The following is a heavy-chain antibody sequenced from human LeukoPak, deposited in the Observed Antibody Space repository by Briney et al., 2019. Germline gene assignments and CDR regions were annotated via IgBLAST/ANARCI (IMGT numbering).Heavy chain of an antibody. V-gene: IGHV3-48*03. CDR2: ISSSGTTV. CDR1: GFSFSSFE. Sequence: GGSLRLSCTASGFSFSSFEMNWVRQAPGKGLEWVSYISSSGTTVYYADSVKGRFTISRDNARNSLFLQMNSLGVEDTAVYYCARDQLQTWPWADYYGLDVWGQGTTVTVS. J-gene: IGHJ6*02. D-gene: IGHD4-23*01. CDR3: ARDQLQTWPWADYYGLDV.